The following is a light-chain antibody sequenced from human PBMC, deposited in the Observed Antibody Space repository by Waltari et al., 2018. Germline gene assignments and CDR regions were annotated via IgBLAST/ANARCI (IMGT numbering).Light chain of an antibody. Sequence: IVLTQSPGTLSLSPGERATLPCRASPSIASSYLACYQQRPGQAPRLLIYSASNRASGVPDRFSGSGSRTDFTLTISRLEPEDFALYYCQHYGTSRTFGQGSKVEMK. V-gene: IGKV3-20*01. CDR1: PSIASSY. CDR3: QHYGTSRT. J-gene: IGKJ1*01. CDR2: SAS.